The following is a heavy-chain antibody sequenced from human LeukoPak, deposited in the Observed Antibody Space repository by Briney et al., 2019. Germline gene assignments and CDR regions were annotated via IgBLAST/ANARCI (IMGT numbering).Heavy chain of an antibody. CDR3: VRAPYSSSWYYFDY. CDR2: ISSSGSTI. D-gene: IGHD6-13*01. V-gene: IGHV3-11*01. J-gene: IGHJ4*02. CDR1: GFTFSDYY. Sequence: GGSLRLSCAASGFTFSDYYISWIRQAPGEGLEWVSYISSSGSTISYADSVRGRFTISRDNAKNSLYLQMNSLRAEDTAVYYCVRAPYSSSWYYFDYWGQGTLVTVSS.